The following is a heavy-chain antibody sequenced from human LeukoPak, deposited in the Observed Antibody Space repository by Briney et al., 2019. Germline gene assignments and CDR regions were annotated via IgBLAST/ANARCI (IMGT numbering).Heavy chain of an antibody. D-gene: IGHD6-19*01. CDR1: GFTFSSYA. CDR3: AKLYSSGWGDYYYYMDV. V-gene: IGHV3-23*01. CDR2: ISGSGGST. J-gene: IGHJ6*03. Sequence: GGSLRLSCAASGFTFSSYAMSWVRQAPGKGLEWVSAISGSGGSTYYADSVKGRFTISRDNSKNTLYLQMNSLRAEDTAVYYCAKLYSSGWGDYYYYMDVWGKGTTVTVSS.